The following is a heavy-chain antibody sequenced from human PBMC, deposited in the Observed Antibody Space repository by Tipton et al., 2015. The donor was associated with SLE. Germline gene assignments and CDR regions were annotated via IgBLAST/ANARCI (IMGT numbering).Heavy chain of an antibody. CDR3: ARQYSINNCYYFDS. Sequence: TLSLTCTVYGGFFSGYYWSWIRQPPGQGLEWIAEINHRGGTNYNPSLKSRVTISKDTSKSQFSLRLTSVTAADTAVYYCARQYSINNCYYFDSWGQGTLVTVSS. CDR1: GGFFSGYY. D-gene: IGHD6-13*01. CDR2: INHRGGT. V-gene: IGHV4-34*01. J-gene: IGHJ4*02.